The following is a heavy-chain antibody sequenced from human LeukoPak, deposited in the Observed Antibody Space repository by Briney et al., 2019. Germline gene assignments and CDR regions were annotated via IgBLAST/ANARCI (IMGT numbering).Heavy chain of an antibody. D-gene: IGHD3-10*01. J-gene: IGHJ5*02. V-gene: IGHV4-34*01. CDR1: GGSFSGYY. Sequence: SETLSLTCAVYGGSFSGYYWSWIRQPPGKGLEWIGEINHSGSTNYNPSLKSRVTISVDTSKSQFSLKLSSVTAADTAVYYCARRRVGYYYGSGSTNWFDPWGQGALVTVSS. CDR3: ARRRVGYYYGSGSTNWFDP. CDR2: INHSGST.